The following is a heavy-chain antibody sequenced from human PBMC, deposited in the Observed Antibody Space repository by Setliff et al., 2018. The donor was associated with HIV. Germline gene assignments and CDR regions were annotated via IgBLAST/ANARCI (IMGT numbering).Heavy chain of an antibody. D-gene: IGHD4-17*01. CDR3: ARSRGGTTRGYMDV. CDR1: GGSFSGYY. J-gene: IGHJ6*03. V-gene: IGHV4-34*01. CDR2: INHSGST. Sequence: PSETLSLTCAVYGGSFSGYYWRWIRQPPGKGLEWIGEINHSGSTNYNPSLKSRVTISVDTSKKQFSLKLSSVTAADTAVYFCARSRGGTTRGYMDVWGKGTTVTVSS.